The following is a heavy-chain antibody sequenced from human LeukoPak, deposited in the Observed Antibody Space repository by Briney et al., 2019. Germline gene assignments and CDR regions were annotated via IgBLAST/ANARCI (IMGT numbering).Heavy chain of an antibody. V-gene: IGHV4-59*08. CDR1: GGSISSYY. J-gene: IGHJ6*02. CDR2: IYYSGST. D-gene: IGHD4-17*01. CDR3: ARHETSSTASYYYGMDV. Sequence: SETLSLTCTVSGGSISSYYWSWIRQPPGKGLEWIGNIYYSGSTNYNPSLKSRVTISVDTSKNQFSLKLSSVTAADTAVYYCARHETSSTASYYYGMDVWGQGTTVTVSS.